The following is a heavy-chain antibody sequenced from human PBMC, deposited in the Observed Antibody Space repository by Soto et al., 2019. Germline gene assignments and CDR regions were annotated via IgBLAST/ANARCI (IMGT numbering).Heavy chain of an antibody. J-gene: IGHJ6*02. D-gene: IGHD6-13*01. CDR1: GFTFSSYG. V-gene: IGHV3-30*18. Sequence: GGSLRLSCAASGFTFSSYGMHWVRQAPGKGLEWVAVISYDGSNKYYADSVKGRFTISRDNSKNTLYLQMNSLRAEDTAVYYCAKDIAAAGAYYYYGMDVWGQGTTVTVSS. CDR2: ISYDGSNK. CDR3: AKDIAAAGAYYYYGMDV.